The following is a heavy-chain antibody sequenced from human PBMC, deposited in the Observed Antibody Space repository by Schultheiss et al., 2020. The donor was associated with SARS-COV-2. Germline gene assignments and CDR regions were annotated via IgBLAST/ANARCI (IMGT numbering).Heavy chain of an antibody. CDR3: ARDLAGTNDY. CDR1: GFVFSSYG. CDR2: ISANGAST. J-gene: IGHJ4*02. D-gene: IGHD1-1*01. V-gene: IGHV3-64*04. Sequence: GESLKISCAASGFVFSSYGMHWVRQAPGKGLEYVSAISANGASTYYADSVNGRFTISRDNSKNTLYLQMNSLRAEDTAVYHCARDLAGTNDYWGQGTLVTVSS.